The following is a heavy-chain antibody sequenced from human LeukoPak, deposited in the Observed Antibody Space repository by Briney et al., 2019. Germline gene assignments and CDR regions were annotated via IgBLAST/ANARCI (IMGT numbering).Heavy chain of an antibody. CDR1: GGSFSGYY. D-gene: IGHD5-12*01. Sequence: SETLSLTCAVYGGSFSGYYWSWIRQPPGKGLEWIGEINHSGSTNYNPSLKSRVTISVDTSKNQFPLKLSSVTAADTAVYYCARNSGYDFYYYYYYMDVWGKGTTVTVSS. CDR3: ARNSGYDFYYYYYYMDV. J-gene: IGHJ6*03. CDR2: INHSGST. V-gene: IGHV4-34*01.